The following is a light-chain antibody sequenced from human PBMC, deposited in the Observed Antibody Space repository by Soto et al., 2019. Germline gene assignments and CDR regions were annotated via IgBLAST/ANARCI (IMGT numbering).Light chain of an antibody. J-gene: IGLJ1*01. Sequence: ALTQPASVSGSPGQSITISCSGTSSDIGSYDHVAWYQQFPGKSPKLIIYAVSDRPSGVSDRFSGSKSGISASLTIPGLQTEDEADYYCISYTDRQSYLFGTGTKVTVL. CDR2: AVS. V-gene: IGLV2-14*03. CDR1: SSDIGSYDH. CDR3: ISYTDRQSYL.